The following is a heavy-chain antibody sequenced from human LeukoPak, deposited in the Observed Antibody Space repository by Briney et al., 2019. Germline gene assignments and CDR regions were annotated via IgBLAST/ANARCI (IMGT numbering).Heavy chain of an antibody. D-gene: IGHD3-3*01. CDR1: GGSFSGYY. CDR2: INHSGST. J-gene: IGHJ4*02. Sequence: SETLSLTCAVYGGSFSGYYWSWIRQPPGKGLEWIGEINHSGSTNYNPSLKSRVTISVDTSKNQFSLKLSSVTAADTAVYYCARGQGFWSGYYTLLSYWGQGTLVTVSS. V-gene: IGHV4-34*01. CDR3: ARGQGFWSGYYTLLSY.